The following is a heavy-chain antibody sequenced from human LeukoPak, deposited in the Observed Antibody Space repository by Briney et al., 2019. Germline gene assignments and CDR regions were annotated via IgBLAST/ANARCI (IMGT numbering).Heavy chain of an antibody. V-gene: IGHV4-39*07. D-gene: IGHD6-13*01. Sequence: PSETLSLTCAVSGGSINTRTKYWGWIRQPPGKTLEWLGTIYYTGNTYYNPSLKSRVTISVDTSKNQFSLKLSSVTAADTAVYYCARNSIAAAGSSKGAFDYWGQGTLVTVSS. J-gene: IGHJ4*02. CDR2: IYYTGNT. CDR3: ARNSIAAAGSSKGAFDY. CDR1: GGSINTRTKY.